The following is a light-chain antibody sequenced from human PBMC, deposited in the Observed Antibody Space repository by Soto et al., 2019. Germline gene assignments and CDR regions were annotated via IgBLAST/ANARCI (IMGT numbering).Light chain of an antibody. CDR1: SSDVGGYNF. CDR3: SSYTSSSTRV. J-gene: IGLJ1*01. V-gene: IGLV2-14*01. Sequence: QSALTQPASVYGSPGQSIAISCTGTSSDVGGYNFVSWYQQHPGKAPKLMIYDVSNRPSGVSNRFSGSKSGNTAPLTISGLQAEDEADYYCSSYTSSSTRVFGTGTKVTVL. CDR2: DVS.